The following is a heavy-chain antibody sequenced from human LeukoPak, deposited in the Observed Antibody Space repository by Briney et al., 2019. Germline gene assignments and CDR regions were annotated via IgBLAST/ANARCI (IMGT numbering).Heavy chain of an antibody. Sequence: SGGSLRLSCTASGFSFSSYEMNWVRQAPGKGLEWISYISGSGSTIYYADSVKGRFTISRDNAKKSLYLQMNSLRDEDTAVYYCARGVGVGYWGQGTLVTVSS. V-gene: IGHV3-48*03. CDR1: GFSFSSYE. CDR3: ARGVGVGY. J-gene: IGHJ4*02. CDR2: ISGSGSTI. D-gene: IGHD2-15*01.